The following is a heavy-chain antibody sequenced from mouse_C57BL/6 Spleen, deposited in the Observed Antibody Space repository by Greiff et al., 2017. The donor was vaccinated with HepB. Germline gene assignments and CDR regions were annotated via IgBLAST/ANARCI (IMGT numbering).Heavy chain of an antibody. CDR2: IDPSDSYT. CDR3: ARSGED. Sequence: QVQLKQPGAELVKPGASVKLSCKASGYTFTSYWMQWVKQRPGQGLEWIGEIDPSDSYTNYNQKFKGKATLTVDTSSSTAYMQLSSLTSEDSAVYYCARSGEDWGQGTSVTVSS. CDR1: GYTFTSYW. D-gene: IGHD3-1*01. V-gene: IGHV1-50*01. J-gene: IGHJ4*01.